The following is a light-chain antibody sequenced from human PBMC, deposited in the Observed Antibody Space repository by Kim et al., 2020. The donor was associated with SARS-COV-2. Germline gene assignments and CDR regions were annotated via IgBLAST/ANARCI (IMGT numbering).Light chain of an antibody. V-gene: IGLV3-1*01. CDR1: KLGDQY. J-gene: IGLJ2*01. CDR3: QAWDSITAV. CDR2: QDT. Sequence: SYELTQPPSVSVSPGQTASITCSGDKLGDQYACWYQQKPGQSPVLVIYQDTKRPSGIPERFSGSNSGNTATLTISGTQAMDEADYYCQAWDSITAVFGGGTQLTVL.